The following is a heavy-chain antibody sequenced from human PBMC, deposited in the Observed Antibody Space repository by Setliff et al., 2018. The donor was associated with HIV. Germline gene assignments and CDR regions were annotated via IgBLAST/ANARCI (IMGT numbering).Heavy chain of an antibody. V-gene: IGHV1-46*01. CDR1: GYTFTSYY. CDR3: ARDWSSAAAGTFTPPDY. D-gene: IGHD6-13*01. Sequence: SCKASGYTFTSYYMHWVRQAPGQGLEWMGIINPSGGSTSYAQKFQGRVTMTRDTSTSTVYMELSSLRSEDTAVYYCARDWSSAAAGTFTPPDYWGQGTLVTVSS. J-gene: IGHJ4*02. CDR2: INPSGGST.